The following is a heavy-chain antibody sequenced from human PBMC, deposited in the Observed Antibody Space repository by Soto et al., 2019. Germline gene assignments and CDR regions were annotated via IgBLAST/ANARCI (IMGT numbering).Heavy chain of an antibody. D-gene: IGHD5-12*01. Sequence: SVKVSCKASGGTFSNYAITWVRQAPGQGLEWMGRINPIFGTANYAQKFQGRVTMTANNSTSTAYMELSSLRSEDTAVYYCAADIVATKDAFDIWGQGTMVTVSS. CDR3: AADIVATKDAFDI. J-gene: IGHJ3*02. CDR2: INPIFGTA. CDR1: GGTFSNYA. V-gene: IGHV1-69*06.